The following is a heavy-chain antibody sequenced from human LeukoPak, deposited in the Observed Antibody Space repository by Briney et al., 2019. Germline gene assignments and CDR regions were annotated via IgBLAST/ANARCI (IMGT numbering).Heavy chain of an antibody. CDR1: GGSFSGYY. Sequence: PSETLSLTCAVYGGSFSGYYWSWIRQPAGKGLEWIGHIYTSGSTNYNPSLKSRVTMSVDTSKNQFSLKLSSVTAADTAVYYCARVLYGDYADYWGQGTLVTVSS. CDR2: IYTSGST. D-gene: IGHD4-17*01. J-gene: IGHJ4*02. CDR3: ARVLYGDYADY. V-gene: IGHV4-59*10.